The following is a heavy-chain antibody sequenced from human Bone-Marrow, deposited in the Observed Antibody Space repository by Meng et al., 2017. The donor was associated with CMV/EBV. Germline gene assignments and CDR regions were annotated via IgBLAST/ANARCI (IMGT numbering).Heavy chain of an antibody. J-gene: IGHJ6*02. CDR3: ARSGPTNYDPGIAVAGARDPYYYYGMDV. CDR2: IYYSGST. CDR1: GGSISSYY. D-gene: IGHD6-19*01. Sequence: SETLSLTCTVSGGSISSYYWSWIRQPPGKGLEWIGYIYYSGSTNYNPSLKSRVTISVDTSKNQFSLKLSSVTAADTAVYYCARSGPTNYDPGIAVAGARDPYYYYGMDVCGQGTTVTVSS. V-gene: IGHV4-59*01.